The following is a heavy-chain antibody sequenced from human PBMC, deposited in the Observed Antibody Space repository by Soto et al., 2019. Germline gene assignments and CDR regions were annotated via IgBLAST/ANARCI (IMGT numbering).Heavy chain of an antibody. CDR2: INPNSGDT. CDR3: ARDSGSYLNWFDP. J-gene: IGHJ5*02. Sequence: ASVKVSCKASGYTFTGYYMHWVRQAPGQGLEWMGWINPNSGDTNYAQKFQGRVTMTRDTSISTAYMELSRLRSDDTAVYYCARDSGSYLNWFDPWGQGTLVTVSS. CDR1: GYTFTGYY. D-gene: IGHD1-26*01. V-gene: IGHV1-2*02.